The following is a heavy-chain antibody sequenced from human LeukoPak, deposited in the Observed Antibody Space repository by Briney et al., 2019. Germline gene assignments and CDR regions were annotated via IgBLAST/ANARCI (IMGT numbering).Heavy chain of an antibody. Sequence: PGGSLRLSCAASGFTFSPYAMXXXXXXPXKXLEWXAVISYDGTDKYYADFVKGRFTISRDNSKNTLYLQMNSLRAEDTAVYYCARDGPSDSDWYFDLWGRGTLVTVSS. CDR1: GFTFSPYA. CDR3: ARDGPSDSDWYFDL. V-gene: IGHV3-30*04. D-gene: IGHD2-21*02. J-gene: IGHJ2*01. CDR2: ISYDGTDK.